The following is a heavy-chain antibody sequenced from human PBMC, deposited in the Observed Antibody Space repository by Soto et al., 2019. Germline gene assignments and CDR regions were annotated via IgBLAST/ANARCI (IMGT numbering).Heavy chain of an antibody. V-gene: IGHV1-69*06. D-gene: IGHD3-22*01. J-gene: IGHJ3*02. CDR2: IIPIFGTA. CDR1: GYSFITIG. CDR3: ASDYDSSGYYPRDAFDI. Sequence: ASVKVSCKASGYSFITIGISWVRQAPGQGLEWMGGIIPIFGTANYAQKFQGRVTVTADKSTSTAYMELSSLRSEDTAVYYCASDYDSSGYYPRDAFDIWGQGTMVTVSS.